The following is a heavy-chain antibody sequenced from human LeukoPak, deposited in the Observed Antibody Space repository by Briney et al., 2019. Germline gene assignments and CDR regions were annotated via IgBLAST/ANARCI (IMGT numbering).Heavy chain of an antibody. CDR3: ARGRHIVVETATDYYYYYMDV. D-gene: IGHD2-21*02. CDR2: IIPIFGTT. CDR1: GDTFSTCA. V-gene: IGHV1-69*06. J-gene: IGHJ6*03. Sequence: SVKVSCKASGDTFSTCAITWVRQAPGQGLEWMGGIIPIFGTTNFAQKFQGRVTITADKSTSTAYMELSSLRSEDTAVYYCARGRHIVVETATDYYYYYMDVWGKGTTVTVSS.